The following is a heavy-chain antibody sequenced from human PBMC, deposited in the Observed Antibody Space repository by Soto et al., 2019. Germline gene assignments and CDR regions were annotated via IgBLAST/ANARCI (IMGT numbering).Heavy chain of an antibody. D-gene: IGHD1-1*01. Sequence: QVQLVQSGAEVKKPGSSVKVSCKASGGTFSSYTISWVRQAPGQGLEWMGRIIPILGIANYAQKFQGRVTITTDKSTSTAYMELSSLRAEDTAVYYCAREMEKGTTGTHYYYYLDDWGKGSTVTVSS. J-gene: IGHJ6*03. CDR3: AREMEKGTTGTHYYYYLDD. CDR2: IIPILGIA. V-gene: IGHV1-69*08. CDR1: GGTFSSYT.